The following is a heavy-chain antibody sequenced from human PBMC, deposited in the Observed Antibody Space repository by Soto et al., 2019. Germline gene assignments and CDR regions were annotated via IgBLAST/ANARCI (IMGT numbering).Heavy chain of an antibody. CDR3: AKFRDYYQCSGSRTYCFYGMDV. Sequence: GGSLRLSCADSGFTFSSYGMTFSSYAMSWVRQAPGKGLEWVSTISGSGDSTYYADSVKGRFTISRDNSKNTLFLQMKSLRAGDTALYYCAKFRDYYQCSGSRTYCFYGMDVWGQGTTVTVSS. D-gene: IGHD3-10*02. J-gene: IGHJ6*02. V-gene: IGHV3-23*01. CDR1: GFTFSSYGMTFSSYA. CDR2: ISGSGDST.